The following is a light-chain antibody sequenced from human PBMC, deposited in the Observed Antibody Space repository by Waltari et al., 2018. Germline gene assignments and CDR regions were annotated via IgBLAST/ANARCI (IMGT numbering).Light chain of an antibody. CDR3: CSYAGTYTWL. V-gene: IGLV2-11*01. CDR1: SSDVGGSNY. CDR2: DVS. J-gene: IGLJ3*02. Sequence: QSALTQPRSVSGSPGQSVTISCTGTSSDVGGSNYVSWYQHLPGKAPPVVIYDVSRRPSGVPVGCTGSRYGNTATLTISGLQAEDEADYHCCSYAGTYTWLFGGGTKLTVL.